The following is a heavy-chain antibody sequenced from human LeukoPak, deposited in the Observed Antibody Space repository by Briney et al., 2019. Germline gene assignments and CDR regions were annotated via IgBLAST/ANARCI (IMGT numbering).Heavy chain of an antibody. CDR1: GFTFSSYE. CDR3: AREATVVTPDYYYYYGMDV. D-gene: IGHD4-23*01. Sequence: PGGSLRLSCAASGFTFSSYEMNWVRQAPGKGLEWVSYISSSGSTIYYADSVKGRFTISRDNAKNSLYLQMNSLRAEDTAVYYCAREATVVTPDYYYYYGMDVWGQGATVTVSS. J-gene: IGHJ6*02. V-gene: IGHV3-48*03. CDR2: ISSSGSTI.